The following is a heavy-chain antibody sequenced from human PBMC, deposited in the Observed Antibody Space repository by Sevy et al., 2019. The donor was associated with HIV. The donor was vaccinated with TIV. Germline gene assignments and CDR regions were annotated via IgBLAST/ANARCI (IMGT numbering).Heavy chain of an antibody. CDR1: GFTFSSYG. V-gene: IGHV3-33*01. Sequence: GGSLRLSCAASGFTFSSYGMHGVRQAPGKGLEWVAVIWYDGSNKYYADSVKGRFTISRDNSKNTLYLQMNSLRAEDTAVYYCARGRDDYSNYFDYWGQGTLVTVSS. D-gene: IGHD4-4*01. J-gene: IGHJ4*02. CDR2: IWYDGSNK. CDR3: ARGRDDYSNYFDY.